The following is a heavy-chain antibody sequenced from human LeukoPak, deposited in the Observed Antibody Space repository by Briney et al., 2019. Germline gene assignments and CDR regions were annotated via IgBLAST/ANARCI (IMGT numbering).Heavy chain of an antibody. J-gene: IGHJ6*03. CDR3: ARDGNWGWPGGYFYYMDV. Sequence: GGSLRLSCAASGFTFSSYWMSWVRQAPGKGLEWVANIKQDGSEKYYVDSVKGRFTISRDNAKNSLYLQMNSLRAEDTAVYYCARDGNWGWPGGYFYYMDVWGKGTTVTVSS. CDR1: GFTFSSYW. V-gene: IGHV3-7*01. CDR2: IKQDGSEK. D-gene: IGHD7-27*01.